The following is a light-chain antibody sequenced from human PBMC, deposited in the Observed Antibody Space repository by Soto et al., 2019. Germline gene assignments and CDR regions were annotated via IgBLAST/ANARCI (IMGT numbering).Light chain of an antibody. Sequence: EIVLTQSAGTLSLSPGESATLSCRASQSVSSNYLAWYQQKPGQAPRLLIYGASTRATGIPDRFSGSGSGTDFTLTISRLEPEDFAVYYCQLYDNSLYTFGQGTNLDIK. CDR1: QSVSSNY. CDR2: GAS. CDR3: QLYDNSLYT. J-gene: IGKJ2*01. V-gene: IGKV3-20*01.